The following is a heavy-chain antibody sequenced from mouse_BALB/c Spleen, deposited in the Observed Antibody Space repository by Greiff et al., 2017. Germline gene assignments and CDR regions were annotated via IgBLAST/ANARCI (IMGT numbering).Heavy chain of an antibody. Sequence: VQLKESGPGLVAPSQSLSITCTVSGFSLTSYGVHWVRQPPGKGLEWLGVIWAGGSTNYNSALMSRLSISKDNSKSQVFLKMNSLQTDDTAMYYCARDPRNYYGSNFDYWGQGTTLTVSS. CDR2: IWAGGST. D-gene: IGHD1-1*01. J-gene: IGHJ2*01. V-gene: IGHV2-9*02. CDR3: ARDPRNYYGSNFDY. CDR1: GFSLTSYG.